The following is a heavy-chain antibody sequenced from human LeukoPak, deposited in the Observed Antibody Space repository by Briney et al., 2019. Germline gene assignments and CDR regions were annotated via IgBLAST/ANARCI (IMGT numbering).Heavy chain of an antibody. D-gene: IGHD6-19*01. CDR2: IYYSGST. Sequence: SETLSLTCTVSGGSISSYYWSWIRQPPGKGLEWIGYIYYSGSTNYNPSLKSRVTISVDTSKSQFPLKLSSVTAADTAVYYCASSTGYSSGWYRGDYWGQGTLVTVSS. J-gene: IGHJ4*02. CDR3: ASSTGYSSGWYRGDY. CDR1: GGSISSYY. V-gene: IGHV4-59*01.